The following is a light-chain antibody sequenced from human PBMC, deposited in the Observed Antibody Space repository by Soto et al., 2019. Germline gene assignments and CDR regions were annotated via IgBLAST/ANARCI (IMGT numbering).Light chain of an antibody. J-gene: IGLJ2*01. CDR3: SSYAGNNNLI. Sequence: QSALTQPPSASGSPGQSVTISCAGTSSDVGGHNFVSWYQQHPGKAPKLMIYEVTKRPSAVPDRFSGAKSGNTASLTVSGLQAEDEAIYYCSSYAGNNNLIFGGGTKVTVL. CDR1: SSDVGGHNF. CDR2: EVT. V-gene: IGLV2-8*01.